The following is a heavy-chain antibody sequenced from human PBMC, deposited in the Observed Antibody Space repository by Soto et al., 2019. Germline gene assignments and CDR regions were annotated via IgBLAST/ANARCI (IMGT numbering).Heavy chain of an antibody. V-gene: IGHV3-23*01. Sequence: EVQLLESGGGLVQPGGSLRLSCAASGFTFSSYAMSWVRQAPGKGLEWVSAISGSGGSTYYADSVKGRFTISRDNSKNTLYLQINSLRAEDTAVYYCAKGIVVVVAASRSAWGQGTLVTVSS. CDR2: ISGSGGST. CDR1: GFTFSSYA. J-gene: IGHJ5*02. D-gene: IGHD2-15*01. CDR3: AKGIVVVVAASRSA.